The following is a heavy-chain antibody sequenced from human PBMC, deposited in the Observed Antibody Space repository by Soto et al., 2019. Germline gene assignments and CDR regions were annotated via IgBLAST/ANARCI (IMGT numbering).Heavy chain of an antibody. CDR3: ARAYCSSTSCYYFQH. V-gene: IGHV4-34*01. CDR2: INHSGST. D-gene: IGHD2-2*01. CDR1: GGSFSGYY. J-gene: IGHJ1*01. Sequence: SETLSLTCAVYGGSFSGYYWSWIRQPPGKGLEWIGEINHSGSTNYNPSLKSRVTISVDTSKNQFSLKLSSVTAADTAVYYCARAYCSSTSCYYFQHWGQGTLVTVFS.